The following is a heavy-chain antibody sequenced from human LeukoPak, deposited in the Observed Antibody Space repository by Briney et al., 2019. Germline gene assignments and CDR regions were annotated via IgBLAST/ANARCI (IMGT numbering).Heavy chain of an antibody. V-gene: IGHV3-30*04. D-gene: IGHD4/OR15-4a*01. CDR3: ARVFGAGYSDY. CDR2: ISFDRSDK. Sequence: GGSLRLSCAASGFTFSNYAMHWVRQAPGKGLEWVAVISFDRSDKYYADSVKGRFTISRDNSKNTLYLQMNSLRAEDTAVYYCARVFGAGYSDYWGQGTLVTVSS. CDR1: GFTFSNYA. J-gene: IGHJ4*02.